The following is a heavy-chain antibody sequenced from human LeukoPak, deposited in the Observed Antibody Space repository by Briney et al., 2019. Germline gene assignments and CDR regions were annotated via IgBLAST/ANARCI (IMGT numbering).Heavy chain of an antibody. CDR1: GGSISSGDYY. D-gene: IGHD6-19*01. Sequence: MPSQTLSLTCTVSGGSISSGDYYWSWIRQPPGKGLEWIGYIYYSGSTYYNPSLKSRVTISVDTSKNQFSLKLSPVTAADTAVYYCARAEGRYSSGWSHDAFDIWGQGTMVTVSS. J-gene: IGHJ3*02. CDR3: ARAEGRYSSGWSHDAFDI. V-gene: IGHV4-30-4*08. CDR2: IYYSGST.